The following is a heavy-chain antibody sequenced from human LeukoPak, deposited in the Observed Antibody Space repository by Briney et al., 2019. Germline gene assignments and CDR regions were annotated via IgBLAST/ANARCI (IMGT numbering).Heavy chain of an antibody. V-gene: IGHV4-59*01. CDR1: GGSISSYY. CDR3: ARRQTDHYFDY. CDR2: IYYSGST. Sequence: SEALSLTCTVSGGSISSYYWSWIRQPPGKGLEWIGYIYYSGSTNYNPSLKSRVTISVDTSKNQFSLKLSSVTAADTAVYYCARRQTDHYFDYWGQGTLVTVSS. D-gene: IGHD1-14*01. J-gene: IGHJ4*02.